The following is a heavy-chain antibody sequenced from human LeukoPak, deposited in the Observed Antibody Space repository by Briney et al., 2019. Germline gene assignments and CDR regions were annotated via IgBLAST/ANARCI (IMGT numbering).Heavy chain of an antibody. Sequence: SETLSLTCAVYGGSFSGYYWSWIRQPPGKGLEWIGEINHSGSTNYNPSLKSRVTISVDTSKNQFSLKLSSVTAADTAVYYCARTYYDYVWGGYRPQYFDYWGQGTLVTVSS. J-gene: IGHJ4*02. D-gene: IGHD3-16*02. CDR1: GGSFSGYY. V-gene: IGHV4-34*01. CDR2: INHSGST. CDR3: ARTYYDYVWGGYRPQYFDY.